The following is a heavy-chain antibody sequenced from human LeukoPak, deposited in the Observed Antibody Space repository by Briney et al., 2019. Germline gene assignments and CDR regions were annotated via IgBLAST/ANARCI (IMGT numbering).Heavy chain of an antibody. J-gene: IGHJ5*02. CDR3: ARHGWDYPSGTYYTFDP. CDR2: INHSGST. Sequence: KPSETLSLTCAVYGGSFSGYYWSWIRQPPGKGLEWIGEINHSGSTNYNPSLKSRVTISVDTSKNQFSLKLSSVTATDTAMYYCARHGWDYPSGTYYTFDPWGQGTLVTVSS. CDR1: GGSFSGYY. V-gene: IGHV4-34*01. D-gene: IGHD3-10*01.